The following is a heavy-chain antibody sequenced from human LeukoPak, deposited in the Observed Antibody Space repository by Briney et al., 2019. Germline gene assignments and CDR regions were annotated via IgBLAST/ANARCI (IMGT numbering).Heavy chain of an antibody. V-gene: IGHV3-30-3*01. J-gene: IGHJ4*02. Sequence: GGSLRLSCAASGFTSSSYAMHWVRQAPGKGLEWVAVISYDGSNKYYADSVKGRFTISRDNSKNTLYLQMNSLRAEDTAVYYCARQSGSYFDYWGQGTLVTVSS. CDR3: ARQSGSYFDY. CDR1: GFTSSSYA. CDR2: ISYDGSNK. D-gene: IGHD1-26*01.